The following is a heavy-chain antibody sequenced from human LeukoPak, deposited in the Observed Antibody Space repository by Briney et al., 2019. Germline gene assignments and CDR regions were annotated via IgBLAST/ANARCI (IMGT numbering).Heavy chain of an antibody. CDR1: GFTFSSYG. CDR2: IWYDGSEK. Sequence: PGGSLRLSCAASGFTFSSYGMHWVRQAPGKGLDWVAVIWYDGSEKYYADSVKGRFTVSRDNSKNTLYLQMNSLRAEDTAVYYCARDNRDVTDAFDIWGQGTLVTVSS. J-gene: IGHJ3*02. V-gene: IGHV3-33*01. CDR3: ARDNRDVTDAFDI. D-gene: IGHD3-10*01.